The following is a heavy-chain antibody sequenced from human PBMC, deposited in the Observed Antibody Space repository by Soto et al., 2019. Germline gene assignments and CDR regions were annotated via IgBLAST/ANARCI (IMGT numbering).Heavy chain of an antibody. J-gene: IGHJ6*02. CDR1: GFSFCNCW. CDR3: ARAIGYYGMDV. D-gene: IGHD3-22*01. CDR2: INSDGSST. Sequence: EVQLVESGGGLVQPGGSLRLSCAASGFSFCNCWMHWVRQAPGMGLVWVSHINSDGSSTTYADSVKGRFTISRDNAKNTLYLQMNSLRAEDTAVYYCARAIGYYGMDVWGQGTTVTVSS. V-gene: IGHV3-74*01.